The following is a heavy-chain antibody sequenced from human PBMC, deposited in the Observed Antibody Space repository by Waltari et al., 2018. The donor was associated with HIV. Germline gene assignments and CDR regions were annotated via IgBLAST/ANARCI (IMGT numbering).Heavy chain of an antibody. Sequence: QVHLQQWGAGLLTPSETLSLTCAVYGGSFSGYYWSWIRQRPGKGLEWIGEINHSGSTNHNPSLKRRITISVDTSTKQFSLKLSSVTAADTAVYYCARGTDDYVWGKNFDYWGQGTLVTVSS. D-gene: IGHD3-16*01. CDR2: INHSGST. J-gene: IGHJ4*02. V-gene: IGHV4-34*01. CDR3: ARGTDDYVWGKNFDY. CDR1: GGSFSGYY.